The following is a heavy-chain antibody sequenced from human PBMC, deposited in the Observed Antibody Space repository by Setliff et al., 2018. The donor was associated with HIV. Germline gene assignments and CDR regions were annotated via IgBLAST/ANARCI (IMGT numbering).Heavy chain of an antibody. D-gene: IGHD5-18*01. CDR1: GFTFSSYS. V-gene: IGHV3-23*01. J-gene: IGHJ4*02. CDR2: FGASGTT. Sequence: GGSLRLSCAASGFTFSSYSMNWVRQAPGKGLEWVSVFGASGTTYYADSVKGRFTISKDTSQNTLYLQMNSLRAEDTAVYYCAKVPTRIQPRYFDYWGQGTLVTVSS. CDR3: AKVPTRIQPRYFDY.